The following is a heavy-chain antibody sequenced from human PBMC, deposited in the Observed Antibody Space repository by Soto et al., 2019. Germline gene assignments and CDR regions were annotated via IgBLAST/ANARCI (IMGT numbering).Heavy chain of an antibody. Sequence: SETLSLTCTVSGGSISSSSYYWGWIRQPPGKGLEWIGSIYYSGSTYYNPSLKSRVTISVDTSKNQFSLKLSSVTAADTAVYYCASITGDNWYFDLWGRGTLVTVSS. CDR3: ASITGDNWYFDL. V-gene: IGHV4-39*01. CDR1: GGSISSSSYY. CDR2: IYYSGST. D-gene: IGHD7-27*01. J-gene: IGHJ2*01.